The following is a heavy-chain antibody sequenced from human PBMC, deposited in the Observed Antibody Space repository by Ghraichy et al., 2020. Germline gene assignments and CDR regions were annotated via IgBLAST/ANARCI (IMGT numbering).Heavy chain of an antibody. CDR3: TRVRGSYDVSEY. V-gene: IGHV3-7*04. J-gene: IGHJ4*02. CDR2: INEDGSRS. D-gene: IGHD3-10*01. CDR1: GFTFTRYW. Sequence: GGSLRLSCAASGFTFTRYWMSWVRRAPGRGLEWLANINEDGSRSYFGGSVKGRITISRDNARNSVYLQLNSLRAEDTAVYYCTRVRGSYDVSEYWGQGTLVTVSS.